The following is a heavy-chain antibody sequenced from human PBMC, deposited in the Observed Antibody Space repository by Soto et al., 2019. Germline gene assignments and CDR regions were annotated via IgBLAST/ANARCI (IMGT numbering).Heavy chain of an antibody. CDR1: GFTFSSYA. CDR2: ISYDGSNK. J-gene: IGHJ4*02. V-gene: IGHV3-30-3*01. Sequence: GGSLRLSCAASGFTFSSYAMHWVRQAPGKGLEWVAVISYDGSNKYYADSVKGRFTISRDNSKNTLYLQMNSLRAEDTAVYYCAREAAPTYGATDYWGQGTLVTVSS. CDR3: AREAAPTYGATDY. D-gene: IGHD4-17*01.